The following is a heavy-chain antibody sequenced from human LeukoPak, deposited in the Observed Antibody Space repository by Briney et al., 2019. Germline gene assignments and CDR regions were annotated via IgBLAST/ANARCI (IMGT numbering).Heavy chain of an antibody. CDR2: MNGDGSIT. CDR3: ARDPYFSFDY. D-gene: IGHD2/OR15-2a*01. Sequence: GGSLRLSCAASGFIFTTNWMQWVRQAPGKGLVWVSRMNGDGSITSYADSVKGRFTISRDNAKDTLYLQMNSLRVEDTAVYYCARDPYFSFDYWGQGTLVTVSS. V-gene: IGHV3-74*01. J-gene: IGHJ4*02. CDR1: GFIFTTNW.